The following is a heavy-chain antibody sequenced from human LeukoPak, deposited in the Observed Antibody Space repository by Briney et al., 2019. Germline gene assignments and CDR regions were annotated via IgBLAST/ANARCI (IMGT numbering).Heavy chain of an antibody. D-gene: IGHD5-12*01. Sequence: VASVKVSSKVSGYTLTELSMHWVRQAPGKGLEWMGGFDPEDGETIYAQKFQGRVTMTEDTSTDTAYMELSSLRSEDTAVYYCATDSFGSGYPNYYYYYGMDVWGQGTTVTVS. CDR1: GYTLTELS. CDR2: FDPEDGET. CDR3: ATDSFGSGYPNYYYYYGMDV. J-gene: IGHJ6*02. V-gene: IGHV1-24*01.